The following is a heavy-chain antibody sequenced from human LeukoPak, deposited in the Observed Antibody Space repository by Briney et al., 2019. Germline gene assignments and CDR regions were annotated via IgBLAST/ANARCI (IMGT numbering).Heavy chain of an antibody. Sequence: AGGSLRLSCAASGFTFSSYSMNWVRQAPGKGLEWVSQISRSSSTIYYADSVKGRFTISRDNAKNSLYLQMNSLRAEDTAVYYCARDEYSSSRSTHWGQGTLVTVSS. D-gene: IGHD6-13*01. CDR1: GFTFSSYS. J-gene: IGHJ4*02. CDR2: ISRSSSTI. CDR3: ARDEYSSSRSTH. V-gene: IGHV3-48*01.